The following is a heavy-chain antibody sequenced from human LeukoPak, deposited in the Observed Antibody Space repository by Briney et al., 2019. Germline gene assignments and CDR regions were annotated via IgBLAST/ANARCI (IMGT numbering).Heavy chain of an antibody. CDR3: AKGGNSSYDKTYGY. CDR2: ISGSGGST. Sequence: PGGSLRLSCAASGFTFSSYAMSWVRQAPGKGLEWVSAISGSGGSTYYADSVKGRFTISRDNSKNTLYLQMSSLRAEDTAVYYCAKGGNSSYDKTYGYWGQGTLVTVSS. J-gene: IGHJ4*02. CDR1: GFTFSSYA. D-gene: IGHD5-12*01. V-gene: IGHV3-23*01.